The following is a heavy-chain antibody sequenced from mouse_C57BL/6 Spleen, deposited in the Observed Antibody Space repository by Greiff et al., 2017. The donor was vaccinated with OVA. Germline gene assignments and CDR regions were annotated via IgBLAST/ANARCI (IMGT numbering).Heavy chain of an antibody. CDR2: IYPRDGST. Sequence: VPLQQSDAELVKPGASVKISCKVSGYTFTDHTIHWMKQRPEQGLEWIGYIYPRDGSTKYNEKFKGKATLTADKSSSTAYMQLNSLTSEDSAVYFCARLVAPYYYAMDYWGQGTSVTVSS. CDR1: GYTFTDHT. CDR3: ARLVAPYYYAMDY. V-gene: IGHV1-78*01. D-gene: IGHD1-1*02. J-gene: IGHJ4*01.